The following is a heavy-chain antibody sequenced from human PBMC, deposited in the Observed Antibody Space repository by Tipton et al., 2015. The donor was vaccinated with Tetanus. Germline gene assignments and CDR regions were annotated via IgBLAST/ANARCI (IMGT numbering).Heavy chain of an antibody. J-gene: IGHJ4*02. V-gene: IGHV1-46*01. CDR2: INPSGGST. D-gene: IGHD5-18*01. Sequence: QVQLVQSGAEVKKPGASVKVSCKASGYTFTSYYMHWVRQAPGQGLEWMGIINPSGGSTSYAQKFQGRVTMTRDTSTSTVYMELSSLRSEDTAVYYCAREDGTGIQLWLRGTLGYWGQGTLVTVSS. CDR1: GYTFTSYY. CDR3: AREDGTGIQLWLRGTLGY.